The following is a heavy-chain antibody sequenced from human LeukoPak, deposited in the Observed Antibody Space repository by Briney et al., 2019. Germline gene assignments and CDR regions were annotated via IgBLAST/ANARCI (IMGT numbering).Heavy chain of an antibody. CDR1: GDNVSSNAAA. CDR2: TYYRAKWFH. CDR3: ARDNVGVGALGY. J-gene: IGHJ4*02. D-gene: IGHD1-26*01. V-gene: IGHV6-1*01. Sequence: SQTLSLTCAISGDNVSSNAAAWNWVRQSPSRGLEWLGRTYYRAKWFHDYGVSMQSRIIITADTSKNQFSLHLNSVTPEDTGLYFCARDNVGVGALGYWGQGTLVTVSS.